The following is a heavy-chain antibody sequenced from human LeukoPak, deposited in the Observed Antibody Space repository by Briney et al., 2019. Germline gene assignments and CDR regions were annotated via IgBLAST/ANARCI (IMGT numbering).Heavy chain of an antibody. CDR1: GFTFSSYW. V-gene: IGHV3-7*01. CDR2: INQDGSVK. Sequence: GGSPRLSCAASGFTFSSYWMSWVRQAPGKGLEWVAHINQDGSVKNYVDSVKGRFTISRDNANNFLYLQMSSLRAEDTAVYYCAKDKNWNVCDYWGRGTLVTVSS. J-gene: IGHJ4*02. CDR3: AKDKNWNVCDY. D-gene: IGHD1-1*01.